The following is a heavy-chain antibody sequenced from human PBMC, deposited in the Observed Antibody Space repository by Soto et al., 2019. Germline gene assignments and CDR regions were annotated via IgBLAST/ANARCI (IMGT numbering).Heavy chain of an antibody. Sequence: GGSLRLSCAASGFTFSSYAMHWVRQAPGKGLEWVAVISYDGSNKCYADSVKGRFTISRDNSKNTLYLQMNSLRAEDTAVYYCAREGAYYDFWSGYHSPDYYYGMDVWGQGTTVTVSS. V-gene: IGHV3-30-3*01. CDR1: GFTFSSYA. CDR3: AREGAYYDFWSGYHSPDYYYGMDV. D-gene: IGHD3-3*01. CDR2: ISYDGSNK. J-gene: IGHJ6*02.